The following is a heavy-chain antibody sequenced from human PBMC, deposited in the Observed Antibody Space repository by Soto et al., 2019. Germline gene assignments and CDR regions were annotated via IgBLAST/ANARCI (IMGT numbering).Heavy chain of an antibody. CDR1: GGTFSSYA. V-gene: IGHV1-69*06. CDR2: IIPIFGTA. D-gene: IGHD4-17*01. J-gene: IGHJ4*02. Sequence: QVQLVQSGAEVKKPGSSVKVSCKASGGTFSSYAISWVRQAPGQGLEWMGGIIPIFGTANYAQKFQGRVTMNADKSTSTAYMEMSSLRSEDKAVYYCAKHPTTVTTWYYFDYWGQGTLVTVSS. CDR3: AKHPTTVTTWYYFDY.